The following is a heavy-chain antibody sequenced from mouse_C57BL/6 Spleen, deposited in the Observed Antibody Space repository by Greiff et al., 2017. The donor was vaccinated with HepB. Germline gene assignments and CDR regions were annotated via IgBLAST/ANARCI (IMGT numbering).Heavy chain of an antibody. V-gene: IGHV1-64*01. CDR2: IHPNSGST. Sequence: QVQLQQSGAELVKPGASVKLSCKASGYTFTSYWMHWVKQRPGQGLEWIGMIHPNSGSTNYNEKFKSKATLTVDKSSSTAYMQLSSLTSEDSAVYYCARSGGNYYYAMDYWGQGTSVTVSS. CDR1: GYTFTSYW. CDR3: ARSGGNYYYAMDY. D-gene: IGHD2-1*01. J-gene: IGHJ4*01.